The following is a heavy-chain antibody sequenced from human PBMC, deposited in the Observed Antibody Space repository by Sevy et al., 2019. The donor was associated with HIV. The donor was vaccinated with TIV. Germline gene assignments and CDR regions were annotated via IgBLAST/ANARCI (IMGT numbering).Heavy chain of an antibody. V-gene: IGHV3-7*01. CDR1: GFTFSSYW. J-gene: IGHJ4*02. D-gene: IGHD2-2*02. CDR2: IKQDGSEK. CDR3: ASQEYCSSTSCYTGMEYYFDY. Sequence: GSLRLSCAASGFTFSSYWMSWVRQAPGKGMEWVANIKQDGSEKYYVDSVKGRFTISRDNAKNSLYLQMNSLRAEDTAVYYCASQEYCSSTSCYTGMEYYFDYWGQGTLVTVSS.